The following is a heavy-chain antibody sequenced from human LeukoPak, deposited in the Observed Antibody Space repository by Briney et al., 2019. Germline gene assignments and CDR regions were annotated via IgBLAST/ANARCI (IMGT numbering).Heavy chain of an antibody. CDR3: AKVLEQLVPDY. J-gene: IGHJ4*02. CDR2: ISSSSRYI. CDR1: GFTFSNYG. Sequence: RGSRRLSCAASGFTFSNYGMNWVRQAPGKGLEWVSYISSSSRYIYYADSVKGRFTISRDNAKNSLYLQMNSLRAEDTAVYYCAKVLEQLVPDYWGQGTLVTVSS. D-gene: IGHD6-6*01. V-gene: IGHV3-21*01.